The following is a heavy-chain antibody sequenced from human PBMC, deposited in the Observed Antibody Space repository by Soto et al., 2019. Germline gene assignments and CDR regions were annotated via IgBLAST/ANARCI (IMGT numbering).Heavy chain of an antibody. V-gene: IGHV4-39*01. CDR1: GGSISSSTYY. CDR3: ARRSSSSLGSLFDP. D-gene: IGHD6-6*01. Sequence: SETLSLTCTVPGGSISSSTYYWDWIRQPPGKGLEWIGAMYYTGNKNYNPSLESRVTMSVDTSKNQFSLKLSSVTPTDTAVYYCARRSSSSLGSLFDPWGRGIQVTVYS. J-gene: IGHJ5*02. CDR2: MYYTGNK.